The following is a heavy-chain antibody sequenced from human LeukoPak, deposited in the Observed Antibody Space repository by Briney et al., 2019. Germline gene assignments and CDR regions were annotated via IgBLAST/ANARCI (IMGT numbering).Heavy chain of an antibody. D-gene: IGHD3-10*01. CDR3: ARDTHGSDY. Sequence: HVGSLSLSCAASRFIFSNYAMHCVRQAPGKGLEGLIFISYDGSNKYHADSVKGRFTISRDNSKNTLYLQMNSLRAEDTAVYYCARDTHGSDYWGQGTLVTVSS. CDR2: ISYDGSNK. V-gene: IGHV3-30*04. CDR1: RFIFSNYA. J-gene: IGHJ4*02.